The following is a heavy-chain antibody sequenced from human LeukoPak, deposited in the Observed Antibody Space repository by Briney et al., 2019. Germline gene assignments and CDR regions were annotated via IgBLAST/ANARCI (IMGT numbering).Heavy chain of an antibody. CDR3: ARVWDTAMVNFDY. CDR1: GYTFTGYY. J-gene: IGHJ4*02. V-gene: IGHV1-2*02. Sequence: ASVKVSCKASGYTFTGYYMHWVRQAPGQGLEWMGWINPNSGGTNYAQKFQGRVTMTRDTSISTAYMELSRLRSDDTAVYYCARVWDTAMVNFDYWGQGTLVTVSS. D-gene: IGHD5-18*01. CDR2: INPNSGGT.